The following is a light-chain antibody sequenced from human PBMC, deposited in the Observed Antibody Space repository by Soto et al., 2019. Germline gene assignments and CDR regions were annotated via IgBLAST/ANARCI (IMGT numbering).Light chain of an antibody. V-gene: IGKV1-39*01. CDR2: VTS. Sequence: DIQMTQSPSSLSASVGDRVSVTCRTSQNITKFLNWYQEKPGKAPKVLIYVTSNLENGVPSRFSGSGSWTHFTLSISSLQPEDFATYYCQQTFSAPGTVGPGTRVEVK. J-gene: IGKJ1*01. CDR1: QNITKF. CDR3: QQTFSAPGT.